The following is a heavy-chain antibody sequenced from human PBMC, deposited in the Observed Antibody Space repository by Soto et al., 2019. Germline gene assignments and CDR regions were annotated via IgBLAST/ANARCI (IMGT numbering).Heavy chain of an antibody. CDR3: ATDLLDTDAFDI. V-gene: IGHV3-23*01. CDR2: ISGSGGST. CDR1: GFTFSSYA. Sequence: GGSLRLSCAASGFTFSSYAMSWVRQAPGKGLEWVSAISGSGGSTYYADSVKGRFTISRDNSKNTLYLQMNSLRAEDTAVYYCATDLLDTDAFDIWGQGTMVTVSS. J-gene: IGHJ3*02. D-gene: IGHD5-18*01.